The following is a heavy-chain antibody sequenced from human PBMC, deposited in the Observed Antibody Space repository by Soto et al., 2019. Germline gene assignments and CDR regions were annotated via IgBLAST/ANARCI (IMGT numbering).Heavy chain of an antibody. CDR3: ARHSSDSSGPGGWFDP. V-gene: IGHV4-39*01. D-gene: IGHD3-22*01. Sequence: QLQLQESGPGLVKPSETLSLTCTVSGGSISSSSYYWGWIRQPPGKGLAWIGSIYYSGSTYYNPSLKSRVTLSVDTSKNQFSLKLSSVTAADTAVYYCARHSSDSSGPGGWFDPWGQGTLVTVSS. J-gene: IGHJ5*02. CDR1: GGSISSSSYY. CDR2: IYYSGST.